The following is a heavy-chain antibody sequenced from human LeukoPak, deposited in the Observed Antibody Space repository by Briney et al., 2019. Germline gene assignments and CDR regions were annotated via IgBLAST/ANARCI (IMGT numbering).Heavy chain of an antibody. CDR3: AGGRDGYNFLNRGEYYYFDY. V-gene: IGHV4-61*02. CDR1: GGSISSGTYY. Sequence: PSETLSLTCTVSGGSISSGTYYWSWIRQPAGKGLEWIGRIYTGGNTNYNPSLKSRVTISVDTSKNQFSLKLNSVTAADTAVYYCAGGRDGYNFLNRGEYYYFDYWGQGTLVTVSS. D-gene: IGHD5-24*01. J-gene: IGHJ4*02. CDR2: IYTGGNT.